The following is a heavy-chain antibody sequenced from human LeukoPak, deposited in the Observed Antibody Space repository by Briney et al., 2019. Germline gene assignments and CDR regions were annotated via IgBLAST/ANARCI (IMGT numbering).Heavy chain of an antibody. J-gene: IGHJ4*02. CDR2: IYYDGRT. V-gene: IGHV4-39*01. CDR1: GGSISSSDYY. CDR3: ARQDGSGYYPSFDY. Sequence: PSETLSLTCTVSGGSISSSDYYWGWIRQPPGKGLEWIGNIYYDGRTYYNPSLKSRVTISVYTSNDQFSLKLSSVTDADTAVYYCARQDGSGYYPSFDYWGQGSLVTVSP. D-gene: IGHD3-22*01.